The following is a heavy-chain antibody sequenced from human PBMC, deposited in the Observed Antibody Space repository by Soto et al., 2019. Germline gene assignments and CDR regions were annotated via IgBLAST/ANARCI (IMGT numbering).Heavy chain of an antibody. V-gene: IGHV4-61*01. Sequence: PSETLSLTCTVSGGSVSSGSYYWSWIRRPPGKGLEWIGYIYYSGSTNYNPSLKSRVTISVDTSKNQFSLKLSSVTAADTAVYYCARDPVLRYFDWSPLYGMDVWGQGTTVTVSS. CDR2: IYYSGST. J-gene: IGHJ6*02. CDR3: ARDPVLRYFDWSPLYGMDV. D-gene: IGHD3-9*01. CDR1: GGSVSSGSYY.